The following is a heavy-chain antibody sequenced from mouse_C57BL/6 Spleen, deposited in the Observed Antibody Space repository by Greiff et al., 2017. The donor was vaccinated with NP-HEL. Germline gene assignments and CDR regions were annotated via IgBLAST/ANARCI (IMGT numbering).Heavy chain of an antibody. J-gene: IGHJ3*01. D-gene: IGHD2-4*01. V-gene: IGHV5-4*01. CDR3: ARDDDYLWFAY. CDR2: ISDGGSYT. CDR1: GFTFSSYA. Sequence: EVKLMESGGGLVKPGGSLKLSCAASGFTFSSYAMSWVRQTPEKRLEWVATISDGGSYTYYPDNVKGRFTISRDNAKNNLYLQMSHLKSEDTAMYYCARDDDYLWFAYWGQGTLVTVSA.